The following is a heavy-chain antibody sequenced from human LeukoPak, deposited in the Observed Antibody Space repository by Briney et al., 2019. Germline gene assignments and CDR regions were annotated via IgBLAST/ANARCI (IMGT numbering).Heavy chain of an antibody. J-gene: IGHJ4*02. Sequence: PSETLSLTCTVSGGSISSYYWSWIRQPPGKGLEWIGYIYYSGSTNYNPSLKSRVTISVDTSKNQFSLKLSSVTAADTAVYYCARAPPLWFGELLFGYFDYWGQGTLVTVSS. D-gene: IGHD3-10*01. CDR1: GGSISSYY. CDR2: IYYSGST. V-gene: IGHV4-59*01. CDR3: ARAPPLWFGELLFGYFDY.